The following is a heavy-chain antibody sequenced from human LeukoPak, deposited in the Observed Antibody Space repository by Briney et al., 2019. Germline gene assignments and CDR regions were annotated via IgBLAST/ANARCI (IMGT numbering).Heavy chain of an antibody. D-gene: IGHD3-10*01. J-gene: IGHJ6*03. CDR1: GFTFTSYC. Sequence: GGSLRLSCTASGFTFTSYCLGWVRQAPGKGPEWVSNINGDGSGAYYLDSVRGRFIISRDTAKNSVYLQMDSLRAEDTAMYYLEIFPPASMVGEIGYCYIDVWGKGTTVAVSS. V-gene: IGHV3-7*03. CDR3: EIFPPASMVGEIGYCYIDV. CDR2: INGDGSGA.